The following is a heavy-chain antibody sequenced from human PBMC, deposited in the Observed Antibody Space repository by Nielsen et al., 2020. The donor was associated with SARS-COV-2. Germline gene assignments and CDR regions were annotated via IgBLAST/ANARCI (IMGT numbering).Heavy chain of an antibody. J-gene: IGHJ6*02. V-gene: IGHV7-4-1*02. CDR3: ARDRRPGIAAAGPDYYYYGMDV. Sequence: SVKVSCKASGYTFTSYAMNWVRQAPGQGLEWMGWINTNTGNPTYAQGFTGRFVFSLDTSVSTAYLQISSLKAEDTAVYYCARDRRPGIAAAGPDYYYYGMDVWGQGTTVTVSS. D-gene: IGHD6-13*01. CDR2: INTNTGNP. CDR1: GYTFTSYA.